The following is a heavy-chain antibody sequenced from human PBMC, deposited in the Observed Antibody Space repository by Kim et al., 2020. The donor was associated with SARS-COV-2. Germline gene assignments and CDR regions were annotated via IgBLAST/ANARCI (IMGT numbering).Heavy chain of an antibody. Sequence: GGSLRLSCAASGFTFSSYSMNWVRQAPGKGLEWVSSISSSSSYIYYADSVKGRFTISRDNAKNSLYLQMNSLRAEDTAVYYCAREPWRSGYDLWIPDECYFDYWGQGTLVTVSS. J-gene: IGHJ4*02. V-gene: IGHV3-21*01. CDR3: AREPWRSGYDLWIPDECYFDY. CDR1: GFTFSSYS. CDR2: ISSSSSYI. D-gene: IGHD5-12*01.